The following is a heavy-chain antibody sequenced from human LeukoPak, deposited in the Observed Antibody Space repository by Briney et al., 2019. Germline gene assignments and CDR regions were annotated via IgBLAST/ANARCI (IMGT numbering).Heavy chain of an antibody. J-gene: IGHJ3*02. CDR2: IYPNSGGT. Sequence: GASVTVSCKASGYTFTGYYMHWVRQAPGQGREWMGWIYPNSGGTKYVQKFQGRVTMTRDTHISTADIEPSRLRADDTDVCSCVRGSPIVLMVYAYAFDIWGQGTMVTVSS. D-gene: IGHD2-8*01. CDR3: VRGSPIVLMVYAYAFDI. CDR1: GYTFTGYY. V-gene: IGHV1-2*02.